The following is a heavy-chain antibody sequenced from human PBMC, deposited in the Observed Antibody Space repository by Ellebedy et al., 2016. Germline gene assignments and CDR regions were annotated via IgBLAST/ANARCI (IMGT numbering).Heavy chain of an antibody. V-gene: IGHV3-21*01. D-gene: IGHD3-16*01. CDR3: AREGGMPDGEGYGMDV. CDR2: ISSSSSYI. Sequence: GESLKISCAASGFTFSSYSMNWVRQAPGKGLEWVSSISSSSSYIYYADSVKGRFTISRDNAKNSLYLQMNSLRAEDTAVYYCAREGGMPDGEGYGMDVWGQGTTVTVSS. CDR1: GFTFSSYS. J-gene: IGHJ6*02.